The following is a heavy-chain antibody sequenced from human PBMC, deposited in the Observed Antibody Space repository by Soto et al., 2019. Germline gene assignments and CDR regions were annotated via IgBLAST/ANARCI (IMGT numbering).Heavy chain of an antibody. CDR1: GFTFDDYA. V-gene: IGHV3-9*01. D-gene: IGHD2-15*01. Sequence: EVQLVESGGGLVQPGRSLRLSCAASGFTFDDYAMHWVRQAPGKGLEWVSGISWNSGSIGYADSVKGRFTISRDNAKNSWYLKRNSLRAEETALYYFEKGIDCGRCYSFDYWGQGTMVTVS. CDR2: ISWNSGSI. J-gene: IGHJ4*02. CDR3: EKGIDCGRCYSFDY.